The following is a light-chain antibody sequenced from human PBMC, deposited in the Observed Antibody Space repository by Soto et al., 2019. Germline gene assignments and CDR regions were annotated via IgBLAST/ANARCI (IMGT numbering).Light chain of an antibody. V-gene: IGKV2-29*03. CDR2: EVS. J-gene: IGKJ2*01. Sequence: DIVLTQTPLSLSVISGQPASISCKSSQSLLHSDGKTYLFWYLQKPGQSPQLLICEVSNRFSGVPDRFSGGGSGTDFTRKISRVEAEDVGLYYCMQGKALPYTFGQGTKLEIK. CDR1: QSLLHSDGKTY. CDR3: MQGKALPYT.